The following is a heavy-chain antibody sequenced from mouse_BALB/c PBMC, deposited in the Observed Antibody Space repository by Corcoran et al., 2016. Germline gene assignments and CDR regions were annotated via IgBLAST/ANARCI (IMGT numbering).Heavy chain of an antibody. V-gene: IGHV1-63*01. CDR3: TRREVRPYAMDY. Sequence: QVQLQQSGAELVRPGTSVKISCKASGYAFTNYWLGWVKQRPGHGLEWIGDFYPGSDNTYYNEKFKGKATLTADKSSSTAYMLLSSLTSEDSAVYFCTRREVRPYAMDYWGQGTSFTVSS. CDR2: FYPGSDNT. CDR1: GYAFTNYW. J-gene: IGHJ4*01.